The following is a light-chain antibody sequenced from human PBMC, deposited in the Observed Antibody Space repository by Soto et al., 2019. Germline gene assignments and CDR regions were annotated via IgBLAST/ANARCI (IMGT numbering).Light chain of an antibody. CDR2: GAS. CDR3: QQYGRSPRT. V-gene: IGKV3-20*01. Sequence: EIVLTQSPGTLSLSPGERATLSCRASQSVTSSYLAWSQQKPGQAPRLLIYGASSRATGIPDRFSGSGSGTDFALTISRLEPEDFAVYSCQQYGRSPRTFGQGIKVDIK. J-gene: IGKJ1*01. CDR1: QSVTSSY.